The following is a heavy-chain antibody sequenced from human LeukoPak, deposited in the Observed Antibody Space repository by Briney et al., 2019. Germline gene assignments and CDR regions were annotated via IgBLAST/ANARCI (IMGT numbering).Heavy chain of an antibody. D-gene: IGHD1-26*01. CDR2: ISSSSSYI. CDR1: GFTFSSYA. J-gene: IGHJ4*02. Sequence: GGSLRLSCAASGFTFSSYAMNWVRQAPGKGLEWVSPISSSSSYIYYADSVKGRFTISRDNAKNSLYLQMNSLRAEDRAVYYCARLLSGTLEYWGQGTVVTVPT. V-gene: IGHV3-21*01. CDR3: ARLLSGTLEY.